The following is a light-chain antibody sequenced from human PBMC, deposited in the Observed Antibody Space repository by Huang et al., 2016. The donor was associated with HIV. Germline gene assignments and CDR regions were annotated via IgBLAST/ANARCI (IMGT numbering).Light chain of an antibody. CDR1: HNINTY. V-gene: IGKV1-39*01. CDR3: QQSYNSPFT. Sequence: DIQVTQSPSSLSASVGDRVTITCRASHNINTYLNWYQHKPGKAPKLLIYAASNLQSGVPSRVSGDGSGTDFTLTIRRLERDDFATYFCQQSYNSPFTFGPGTKVHI. CDR2: AAS. J-gene: IGKJ3*01.